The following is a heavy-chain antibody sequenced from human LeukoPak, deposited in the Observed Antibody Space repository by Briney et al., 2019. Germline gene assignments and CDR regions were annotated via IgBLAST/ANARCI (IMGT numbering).Heavy chain of an antibody. J-gene: IGHJ3*02. V-gene: IGHV4-34*01. CDR2: INHSGST. Sequence: SETLSRTCAVYGGSFSGYYWSWIRQPPGKGLEWIGEINHSGSTNYNPSLKSRVTISVDTSKNQFSLKLSSVTAADTAVYYCARSPNAFDIWGQGTMVTVSS. CDR3: ARSPNAFDI. CDR1: GGSFSGYY.